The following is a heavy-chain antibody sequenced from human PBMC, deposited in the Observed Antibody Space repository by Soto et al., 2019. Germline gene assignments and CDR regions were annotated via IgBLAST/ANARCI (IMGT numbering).Heavy chain of an antibody. D-gene: IGHD3-10*01. Sequence: SETLSLTCTVSGGSISSYYWSWIRQSAGKGLEWIGRIYNGGNTQYNPSLKSRVTMSADTSKNQFSLRLNSVTAADTAVYYCARDGSDSYGLDVWGQGATVTVSS. V-gene: IGHV4-4*07. J-gene: IGHJ6*02. CDR1: GGSISSYY. CDR3: ARDGSDSYGLDV. CDR2: IYNGGNT.